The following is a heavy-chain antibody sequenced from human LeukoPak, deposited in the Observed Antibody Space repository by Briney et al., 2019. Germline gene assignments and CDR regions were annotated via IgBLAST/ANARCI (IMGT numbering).Heavy chain of an antibody. CDR3: AVRGIAARKTTREYYYYYMDV. D-gene: IGHD6-6*01. V-gene: IGHV4-59*11. J-gene: IGHJ6*03. CDR2: IYYSGST. Sequence: PSETLSLTCTVSGGSISSHYWSWIRQPPGKGLEWIGYIYYSGSTNYNPSLKSRVTISVDTSKNQFSLKLSSVTAADTAVYYCAVRGIAARKTTREYYYYYMDVWGKGTTVTVSS. CDR1: GGSISSHY.